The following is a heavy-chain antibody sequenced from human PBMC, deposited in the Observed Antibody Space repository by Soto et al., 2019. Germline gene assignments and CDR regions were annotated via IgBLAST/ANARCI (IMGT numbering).Heavy chain of an antibody. CDR3: ARDLDVTTVTTSFDS. V-gene: IGHV1-46*01. Sequence: GASVKVSCKTSGFTFSKYYMHWLRQVPGQGLEWVGVINPSGRTTSYAQKFLGRVSATRDASTATVYLELNSLRSADTAVYYCARDLDVTTVTTSFDSWGQGTLVTVSS. CDR1: GFTFSKYY. CDR2: INPSGRTT. D-gene: IGHD4-17*01. J-gene: IGHJ4*02.